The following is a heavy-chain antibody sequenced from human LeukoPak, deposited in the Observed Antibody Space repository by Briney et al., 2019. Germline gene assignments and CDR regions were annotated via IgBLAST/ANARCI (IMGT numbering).Heavy chain of an antibody. CDR2: IYYSGST. V-gene: IGHV4-39*01. D-gene: IGHD3-22*01. J-gene: IGHJ4*02. Sequence: RASETLSLTCTVSGGSISSSSYYWGWIRQPPGKGLEWIGSIYYSGSTYYNPSLKSRVTISVDTSKNQFSLKLSSVTAADTAVYYCARPHGYDSSGYYYDYFDYWGQGTLVTVSS. CDR3: ARPHGYDSSGYYYDYFDY. CDR1: GGSISSSSYY.